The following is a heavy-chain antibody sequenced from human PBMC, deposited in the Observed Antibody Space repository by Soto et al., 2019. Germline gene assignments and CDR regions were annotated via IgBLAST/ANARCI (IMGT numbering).Heavy chain of an antibody. CDR3: ARGIVVVPAYWFDP. CDR2: IYTSGST. J-gene: IGHJ5*02. V-gene: IGHV4-4*07. Sequence: PWETLSLTCTVSGGSISSYYWSWIRQPAGKGLEWIGRIYTSGSTSYNPSLKSRVTMSVDTSKNQFSLRLSSVTAADTAVYYCARGIVVVPAYWFDPWGQGTLVTVSS. D-gene: IGHD2-2*01. CDR1: GGSISSYY.